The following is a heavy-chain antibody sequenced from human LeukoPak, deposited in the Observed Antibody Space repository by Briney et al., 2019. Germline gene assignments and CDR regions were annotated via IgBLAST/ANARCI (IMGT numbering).Heavy chain of an antibody. CDR2: IYSGGST. V-gene: IGHV3-53*01. CDR3: ARQERHCSSTGCYPYYFDY. D-gene: IGHD2-2*01. J-gene: IGHJ4*02. CDR1: GFTASSNY. Sequence: GGSLRLSCAASGFTASSNYMSWVRQAPGKGLEWVSVIYSGGSTYYADSVKGRFTISRDNSKNTLYLQMNSLRAEDTAVYYCARQERHCSSTGCYPYYFDYWGQGTLVTVSS.